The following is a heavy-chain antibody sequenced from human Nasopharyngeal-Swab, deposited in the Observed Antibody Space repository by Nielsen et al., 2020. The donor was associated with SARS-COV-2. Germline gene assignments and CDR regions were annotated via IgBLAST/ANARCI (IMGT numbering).Heavy chain of an antibody. V-gene: IGHV5-51*01. CDR2: IYPGDSDT. Sequence: GGSLRLSCKGSGYSFTSYWIGWVRQMPGKGLEWMGIIYPGDSDTRYSPSFQGQVTISANKPISTAYLQWSSLKASDTAMYYCARHVGSGWYGVDYWGQGTLVTVSS. J-gene: IGHJ4*02. CDR3: ARHVGSGWYGVDY. CDR1: GYSFTSYW. D-gene: IGHD6-19*01.